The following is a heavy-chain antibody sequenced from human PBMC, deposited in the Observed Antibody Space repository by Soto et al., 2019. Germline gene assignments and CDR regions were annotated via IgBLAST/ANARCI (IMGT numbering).Heavy chain of an antibody. CDR1: GFTFRDYS. CDR3: ARSGVAALAS. CDR2: ITSKSTYI. Sequence: EVQLVESGGGLVKPGGSLRLSCAASGFTFRDYSLNWVRQAPGKGLEWVSSITSKSTYIYYADSVKGRFTISRDNAKTSLYRQMDRLSADDTARYFCARSGVAALASWGQGTLATVSS. V-gene: IGHV3-21*06. D-gene: IGHD2-15*01. J-gene: IGHJ4*02.